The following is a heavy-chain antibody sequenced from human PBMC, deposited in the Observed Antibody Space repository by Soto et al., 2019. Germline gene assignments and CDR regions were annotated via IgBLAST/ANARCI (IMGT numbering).Heavy chain of an antibody. CDR2: TGTSRKYT. J-gene: IGHJ3*02. D-gene: IGHD3-9*01. Sequence: GGSLRLSCAASGFTFSSYAMGWVRQGPGKGLEWISYTGTSRKYTFYADSVRGRFSISRDDARNSVYLQLNSLRDEDTAVYHCVRDRDWAFDIWGQGTMVTVSS. CDR1: GFTFSSYA. CDR3: VRDRDWAFDI. V-gene: IGHV3-48*02.